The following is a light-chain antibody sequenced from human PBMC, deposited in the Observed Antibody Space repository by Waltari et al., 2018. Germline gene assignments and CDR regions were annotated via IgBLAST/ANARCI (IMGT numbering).Light chain of an antibody. Sequence: DIVMTQSPLSLPVTPGEPASISCRSSQSLLHSTGYNYLEWFLQRPGPSPQLLIYLGSNRASGVPDRFSGSGSGTDFTLEISRVEAEDVGVYFCMQGLQTPTFGQGTRL. CDR3: MQGLQTPT. V-gene: IGKV2-28*01. CDR1: QSLLHSTGYNY. CDR2: LGS. J-gene: IGKJ5*01.